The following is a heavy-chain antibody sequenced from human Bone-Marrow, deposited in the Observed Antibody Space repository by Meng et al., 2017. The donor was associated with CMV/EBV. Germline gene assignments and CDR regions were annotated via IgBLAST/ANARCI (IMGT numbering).Heavy chain of an antibody. CDR2: IIPILGIA. V-gene: IGHV1-69*10. Sequence: SVKVSCKASGGTFSSYAISWVRQAPGQGLEWMGGIIPILGIANYAQKFQGRVTITADKSTSPAYMELSSLRSEDTAVYYCARDNYYGSGSYPGGFDYWGQGPLVTVYS. D-gene: IGHD3-10*01. CDR1: GGTFSSYA. J-gene: IGHJ4*02. CDR3: ARDNYYGSGSYPGGFDY.